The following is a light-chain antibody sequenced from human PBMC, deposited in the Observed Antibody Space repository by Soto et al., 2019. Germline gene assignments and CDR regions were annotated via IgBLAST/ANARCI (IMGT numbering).Light chain of an antibody. J-gene: IGKJ2*01. Sequence: EIVLTQSPGTLSLSPGERATLSCRASQSVSSSYLAWYQQKPGQAPRLLIYGASSRATGIPDRFSGSGSGTDFTLTISRLEPEDFAVYYCQQYERSPYTFGQGTKLEIK. CDR2: GAS. CDR1: QSVSSSY. CDR3: QQYERSPYT. V-gene: IGKV3-20*01.